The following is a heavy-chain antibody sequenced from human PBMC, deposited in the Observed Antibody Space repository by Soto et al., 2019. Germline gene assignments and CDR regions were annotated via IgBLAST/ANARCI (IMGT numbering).Heavy chain of an antibody. CDR1: GYTFTSYD. V-gene: IGHV1-8*01. CDR3: XXXXXXXXXP. Sequence: QVQLVQSGAEVKKPGASVKVSCKASGYTFTSYDINWVRQATGQGLEWMGWMNPNSXNTAYAQKFLGRVTMTRNTXXXXXXXXXXXXXXXXXXXXXXXXXXXXXXXPWGQGTLVTVSS. J-gene: IGHJ5*02. CDR2: MNPNSXNT.